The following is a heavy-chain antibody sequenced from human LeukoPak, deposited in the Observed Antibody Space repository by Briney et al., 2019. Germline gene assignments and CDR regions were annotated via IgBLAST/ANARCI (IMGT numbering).Heavy chain of an antibody. CDR2: INHSGST. D-gene: IGHD3-10*01. CDR3: ARSPPYGSGNDY. V-gene: IGHV4-34*01. CDR1: GGSFSGYY. Sequence: KTSETLSLTCAVYGGSFSGYYWSWIRQPPGKGLEWIGEINHSGSTNYNPSLKSRVTISVDTSKNQFSLKLSSVTAADTAVYYCARSPPYGSGNDYWGQGTLVTVSS. J-gene: IGHJ4*02.